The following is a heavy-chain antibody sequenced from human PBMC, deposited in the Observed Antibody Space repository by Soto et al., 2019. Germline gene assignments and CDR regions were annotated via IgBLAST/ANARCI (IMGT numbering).Heavy chain of an antibody. Sequence: NPSETLSLTCTVSGGSISSGDYYWSWIRQPPGKGLEWIGYIYYSGSTYYNPSLKSRVTISVDTSKNQFSLKLSSVTAADTAVYYCARGISALRFLEWLENYFDYWGQGTLVTVSS. CDR3: ARGISALRFLEWLENYFDY. CDR1: GGSISSGDYY. V-gene: IGHV4-30-4*01. CDR2: IYYSGST. D-gene: IGHD3-3*01. J-gene: IGHJ4*02.